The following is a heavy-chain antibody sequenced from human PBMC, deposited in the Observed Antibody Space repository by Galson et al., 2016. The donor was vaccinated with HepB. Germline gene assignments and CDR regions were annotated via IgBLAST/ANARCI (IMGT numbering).Heavy chain of an antibody. V-gene: IGHV5-51*03. CDR2: IYPDDSDT. CDR1: GYSFRTSW. J-gene: IGHJ4*02. CDR3: AREAGDFDY. Sequence: QSGAEVKKPGESLKISCKASGYSFRTSWIAWVRQMPGKGLEWMGIIYPDDSDTRYSPSFQGQVTISADKSISTAFLQWSSLKASDTAIYYCAREAGDFDYGGQGTLVTVSS. D-gene: IGHD3-16*01.